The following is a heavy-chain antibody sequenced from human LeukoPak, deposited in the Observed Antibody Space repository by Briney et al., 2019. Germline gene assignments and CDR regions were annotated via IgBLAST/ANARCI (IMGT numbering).Heavy chain of an antibody. V-gene: IGHV3-23*01. J-gene: IGHJ4*02. D-gene: IGHD3-10*01. CDR3: AKWGSGSYADY. CDR1: GFTFSSYA. CDR2: ISGSGGST. Sequence: GGSMRLSCAASGFTFSSYAMSWVRQPPGKVLEWVSAISGSGGSTYYADSGKGRFTISGDNSRNTLYRQMNSLRAEDTAVYYCAKWGSGSYADYWGQGTLVTVSS.